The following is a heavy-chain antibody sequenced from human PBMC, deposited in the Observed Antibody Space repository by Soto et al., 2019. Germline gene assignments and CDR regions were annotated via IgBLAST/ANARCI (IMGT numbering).Heavy chain of an antibody. V-gene: IGHV5-10-1*01. CDR1: ECSCTSYG. D-gene: IGHD3-22*01. CDR2: IDPSDSYT. Sequence: GESLKVSSRGAECSCTSYGISWVRQMPGKGLEWMGRIDPSDSYTNYSPSFQGHVTISADKSISTAYLQWSNLKASDTAMYYCARHYYDSSGHLHYWGQGTLVTVSS. J-gene: IGHJ4*02. CDR3: ARHYYDSSGHLHY.